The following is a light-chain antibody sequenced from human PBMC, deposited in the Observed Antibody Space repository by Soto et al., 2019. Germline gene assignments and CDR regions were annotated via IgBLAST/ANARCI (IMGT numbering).Light chain of an antibody. CDR1: SSNIGSNT. V-gene: IGLV1-44*01. CDR2: SNN. Sequence: QSVLTQPPSASGTPGQRVTISCSGSSSNIGSNTVNCYQQLPGTAPKLLINSNNQRPSGVPDRFSCSKSGTSASLAISGLQSEEEADYYCAAWDDSLNVVFGGGTKLTVL. CDR3: AAWDDSLNVV. J-gene: IGLJ2*01.